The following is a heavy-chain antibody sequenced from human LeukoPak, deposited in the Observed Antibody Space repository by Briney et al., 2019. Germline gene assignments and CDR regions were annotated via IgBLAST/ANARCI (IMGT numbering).Heavy chain of an antibody. CDR1: GFTFSSYA. Sequence: GGSLRLSCAASGFTFSSYAMSWVRQAPGKGLEWVSAISGSGGSTYYADSVKGRFTISRDNAKNSLYLQMNSLRAEDTAVYYCARDNRPVNWYYYGMDVWGQGTTVTVSS. V-gene: IGHV3-23*01. J-gene: IGHJ6*02. D-gene: IGHD1-14*01. CDR2: ISGSGGST. CDR3: ARDNRPVNWYYYGMDV.